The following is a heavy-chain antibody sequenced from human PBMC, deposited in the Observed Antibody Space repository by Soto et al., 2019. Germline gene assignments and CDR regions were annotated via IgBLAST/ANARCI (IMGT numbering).Heavy chain of an antibody. D-gene: IGHD2-2*01. CDR1: GGSISSSSYY. CDR3: ARLGPYCSSTSCYVSYYYYMDV. J-gene: IGHJ6*03. Sequence: SETLSLTCTVSGGSISSSSYYWGWIRQPPGKGLEWIGSIYYSGSTYYNPSLKSRVTISVDTSKNQFSLKLSSVTAADTAVYYCARLGPYCSSTSCYVSYYYYMDVWGKGATVTSP. V-gene: IGHV4-39*01. CDR2: IYYSGST.